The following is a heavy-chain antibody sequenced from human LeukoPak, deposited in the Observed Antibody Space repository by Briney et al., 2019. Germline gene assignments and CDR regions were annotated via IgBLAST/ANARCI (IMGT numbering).Heavy chain of an antibody. Sequence: GGSLRLSCAASGFTFSTYIMNWVRQTPGKGLEWVSSIGTSTSYIYYADSVKGRFTISRDNAKNSLYLEMNSLRAEDTAVYYCAKDRHSSGGGWFDPWGQGTLVTVSS. CDR2: IGTSTSYI. V-gene: IGHV3-21*01. J-gene: IGHJ5*02. CDR3: AKDRHSSGGGWFDP. D-gene: IGHD6-19*01. CDR1: GFTFSTYI.